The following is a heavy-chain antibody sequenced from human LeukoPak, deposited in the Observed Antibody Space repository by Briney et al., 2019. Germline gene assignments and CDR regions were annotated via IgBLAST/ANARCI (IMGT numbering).Heavy chain of an antibody. Sequence: SETLSLTCTVSGVSISSGGYYWSWIRQHPGKGLEWIGYIYYSGSTYYNPSLKSRVTISVDTSKNQFSLKLSSVTAADTAVYYCARTSVTTLAGAFDIWGQGTMVTVSS. J-gene: IGHJ3*02. D-gene: IGHD4-17*01. CDR2: IYYSGST. CDR3: ARTSVTTLAGAFDI. CDR1: GVSISSGGYY. V-gene: IGHV4-31*03.